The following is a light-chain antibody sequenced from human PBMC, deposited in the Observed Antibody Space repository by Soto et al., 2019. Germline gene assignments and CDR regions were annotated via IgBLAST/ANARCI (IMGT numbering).Light chain of an antibody. J-gene: IGLJ2*01. CDR1: SSNIGSNY. CDR2: ANS. Sequence: QSVLTQPPSASGTPGQRVTISCSGGSSNIGSNYAYWYRQLPGTAPKLVIYANSQRPSGVPDRFSGSKSANTASLIISGLQAEDEADYYCCSYAGNTLVVFGGGTKLTVL. CDR3: CSYAGNTLVV. V-gene: IGLV1-47*01.